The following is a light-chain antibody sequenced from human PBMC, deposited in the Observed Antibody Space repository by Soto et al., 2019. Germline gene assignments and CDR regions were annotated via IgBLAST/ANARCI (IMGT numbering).Light chain of an antibody. CDR2: AAS. CDR3: QQTYRFPLT. J-gene: IGKJ4*01. Sequence: DIQMTQAPSSLSASIGDRVNITFRAGQSINTFLNWYQQRPGKAPKLVIYAASSLHSGVPPRFSGRGSGTEFTLTITSLQLEDFATYVCQQTYRFPLTFGGGTRVEIK. V-gene: IGKV1-39*01. CDR1: QSINTF.